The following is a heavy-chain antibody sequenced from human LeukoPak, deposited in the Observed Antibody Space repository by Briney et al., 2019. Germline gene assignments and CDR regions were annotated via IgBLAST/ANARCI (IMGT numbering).Heavy chain of an antibody. CDR1: GGSISHYY. J-gene: IGHJ5*02. D-gene: IGHD3-22*01. CDR2: ICYSGST. Sequence: PSETLSLTCTVSGGSISHYYWSWIRQPPGKGLEWIGYICYSGSTNYNPSLKRRVTISVDTSKNQFSLKLSSVTAADTAVYYCARGYYDSSGYLISYNWFDPWGQGTLVTVSS. CDR3: ARGYYDSSGYLISYNWFDP. V-gene: IGHV4-59*01.